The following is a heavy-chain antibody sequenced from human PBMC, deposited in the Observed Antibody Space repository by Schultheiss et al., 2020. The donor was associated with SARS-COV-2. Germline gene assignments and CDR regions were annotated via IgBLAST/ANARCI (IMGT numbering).Heavy chain of an antibody. CDR3: ARLAGVNWFDP. CDR1: ADTFTRYH. V-gene: IGHV1-18*04. D-gene: IGHD7-27*01. Sequence: ASVKVSCKADADTFTRYHMHWVRQAPGQGLEWMGWISAYNGNTNYAQKLQGRVTMTTDTSTSTAYMELRSLRSDDTAVYYCARLAGVNWFDPWGQGTLVTVSS. CDR2: ISAYNGNT. J-gene: IGHJ5*02.